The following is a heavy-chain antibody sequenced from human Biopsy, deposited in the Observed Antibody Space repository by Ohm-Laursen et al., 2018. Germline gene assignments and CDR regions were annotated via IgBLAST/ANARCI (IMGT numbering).Heavy chain of an antibody. V-gene: IGHV1-24*01. Sequence: ASVKVSCKASGYTFTNYYMHWVRQAPGKGLEWMGGFAPENGKTVYAQNFQARVSMTEDTSTDTAYMELRGLRSEDTAVYYCAADINVWNVNYWGQGTQVTVSS. J-gene: IGHJ4*02. CDR1: GYTFTNYY. D-gene: IGHD1-1*01. CDR2: FAPENGKT. CDR3: AADINVWNVNY.